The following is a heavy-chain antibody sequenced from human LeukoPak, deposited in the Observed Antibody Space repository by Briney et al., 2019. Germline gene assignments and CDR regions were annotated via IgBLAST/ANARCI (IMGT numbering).Heavy chain of an antibody. D-gene: IGHD3-22*01. CDR2: INRSGST. J-gene: IGHJ4*02. Sequence: SETLSLTCAVYGGSFSGYYWSWIRQPPGKGLEWIGEINRSGSTNYNPSLKSRVTISVDTSKNQFSLKLSSVTAADTAVYYCARIYYDSSGYYRDYWGQGTLATVSS. V-gene: IGHV4-34*01. CDR3: ARIYYDSSGYYRDY. CDR1: GGSFSGYY.